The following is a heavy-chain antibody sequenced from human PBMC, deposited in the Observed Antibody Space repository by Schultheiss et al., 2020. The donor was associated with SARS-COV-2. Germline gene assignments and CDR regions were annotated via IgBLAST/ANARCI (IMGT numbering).Heavy chain of an antibody. CDR2: ISGSGGST. D-gene: IGHD1/OR15-1a*01. V-gene: IGHV3-23*01. Sequence: LSLTCAASGFTFSRYAMSWVRQAPGKGLEWVSAISGSGGSTYYADSVKGRFTISRDNSKNTLYLQMNSLRAEDTAVYYCAKGGNWNTRDFDYWGQGTRVTVSS. J-gene: IGHJ4*02. CDR1: GFTFSRYA. CDR3: AKGGNWNTRDFDY.